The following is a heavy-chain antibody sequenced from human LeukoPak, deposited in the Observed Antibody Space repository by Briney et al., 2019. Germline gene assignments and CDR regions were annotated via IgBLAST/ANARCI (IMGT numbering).Heavy chain of an antibody. J-gene: IGHJ4*02. CDR1: GDSIISYY. CDR2: INTSGST. CDR3: AGDSYYDSANLFY. Sequence: SETLSLTCTVSGDSIISYYWSWIRQPAGKGLEWIGRINTSGSTNYNPSLKSRVTMSVDTSRDQFSLKLSSVTAADTAVYYCAGDSYYDSANLFYWGQGALVTVSS. V-gene: IGHV4-4*07. D-gene: IGHD3-22*01.